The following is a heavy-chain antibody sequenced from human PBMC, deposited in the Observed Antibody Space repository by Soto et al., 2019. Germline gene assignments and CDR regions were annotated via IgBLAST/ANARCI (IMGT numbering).Heavy chain of an antibody. V-gene: IGHV3-11*01. CDR2: ISSSGSTI. Sequence: PAGSLLLPWAASGGPFSDYDMLWICIGPGRGLEWVSYISSSGSTIYYADSVKGRSTISRDNAKNSLYLPMNSLRDVDTAVCYGERETYDYYSGSPMDVWGQGTTVTVSS. CDR1: GGPFSDYD. CDR3: ERETYDYYSGSPMDV. D-gene: IGHD3-10*01. J-gene: IGHJ6*02.